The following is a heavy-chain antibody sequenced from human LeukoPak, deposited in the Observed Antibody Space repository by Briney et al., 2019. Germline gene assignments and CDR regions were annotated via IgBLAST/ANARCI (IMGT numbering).Heavy chain of an antibody. CDR2: INPDSGGT. CDR1: GYTFSDYY. Sequence: ASVKVSCKASGYTFSDYYMHWVRQAPGQGLEWMGWINPDSGGTNLAQKFQGRVTMTRDTSISTVYMELSRLRSDDTAVYYCARALRGYTGNYYYYWSQGTLVTVSS. CDR3: ARALRGYTGNYYYY. D-gene: IGHD6-25*01. J-gene: IGHJ4*02. V-gene: IGHV1-2*02.